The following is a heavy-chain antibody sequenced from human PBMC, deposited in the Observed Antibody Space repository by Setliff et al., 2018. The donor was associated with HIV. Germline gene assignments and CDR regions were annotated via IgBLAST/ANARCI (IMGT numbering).Heavy chain of an antibody. D-gene: IGHD6-19*01. CDR2: FDPEDGDT. CDR1: GYTLTELS. Sequence: GASVKVSCKVSGYTLTELSMHWVRQAPGKGLEWMGRFDPEDGDTIYAQKFQSRVTMTEDASTDTAYMQLTSLRSEDTAVYYCTTAKEVWLAEGGFDYWGQGTLVTVSS. V-gene: IGHV1-24*01. CDR3: TTAKEVWLAEGGFDY. J-gene: IGHJ4*02.